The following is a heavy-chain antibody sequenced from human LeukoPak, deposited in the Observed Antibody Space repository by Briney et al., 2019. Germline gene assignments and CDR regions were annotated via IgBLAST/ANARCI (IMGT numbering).Heavy chain of an antibody. CDR3: ASLAARDFDY. D-gene: IGHD6-6*01. CDR2: IWYDGSNK. V-gene: IGHV3-33*01. J-gene: IGHJ4*02. CDR1: EFTFSSYG. Sequence: GGSLRLSCAASEFTFSSYGMHWVRQAPGKGLEWVAVIWYDGSNKYYADSVKGRFTISRDNSKNTLYLQMNSLRAEDTAVYYCASLAARDFDYWGQGTLVTVSS.